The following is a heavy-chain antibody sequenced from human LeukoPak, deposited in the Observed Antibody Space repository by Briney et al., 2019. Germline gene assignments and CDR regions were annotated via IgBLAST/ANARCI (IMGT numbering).Heavy chain of an antibody. D-gene: IGHD4-17*01. CDR3: ARDAAYGYDRFDY. CDR2: ISSSGSTI. J-gene: IGHJ4*02. V-gene: IGHV3-48*03. CDR1: GSTFSSYE. Sequence: QPGGSLRVSCADSGSTFSSYEMNWVRQAPGKGLEWVAYISSSGSTIYYADSVKGRFTISRNNAKNSLYLQMNSLRAEDTAIYYCARDAAYGYDRFDYWGQGTQVTVSS.